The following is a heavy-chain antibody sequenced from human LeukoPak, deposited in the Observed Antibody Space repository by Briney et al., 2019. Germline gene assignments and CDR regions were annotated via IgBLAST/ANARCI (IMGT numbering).Heavy chain of an antibody. D-gene: IGHD1-26*01. J-gene: IGHJ5*02. V-gene: IGHV4-39*07. Sequence: SETLSLTCTVSGGSINNNNYYWGWIRQPPGKGLEWIGSIYFTGNTYHNPSLKSRVTMSIDTSNNQFSLKLTSVTASDTAVYYCARRIIVGGTAWFDPWGQGTLVIVSS. CDR1: GGSINNNNYY. CDR3: ARRIIVGGTAWFDP. CDR2: IYFTGNT.